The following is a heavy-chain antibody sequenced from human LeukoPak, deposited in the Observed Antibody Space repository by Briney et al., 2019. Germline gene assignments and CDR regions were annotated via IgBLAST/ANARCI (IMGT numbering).Heavy chain of an antibody. CDR2: TFYSGRT. Sequence: SETLSLTCTVSGASISTDYWSWIRQPPGKGLEWIGYTFYSGRTNYNPSLQSRVTISVDTSKNQFSLKLSSVTAADTAVYYCARGPRYSGYYVGHYYYYMDVWGKGTTVTVSS. D-gene: IGHD3-22*01. V-gene: IGHV4-59*12. J-gene: IGHJ6*03. CDR3: ARGPRYSGYYVGHYYYYMDV. CDR1: GASISTDY.